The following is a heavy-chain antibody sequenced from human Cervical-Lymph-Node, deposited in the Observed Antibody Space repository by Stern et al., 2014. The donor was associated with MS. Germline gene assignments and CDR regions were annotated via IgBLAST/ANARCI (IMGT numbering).Heavy chain of an antibody. CDR2: IDWDDDK. V-gene: IGHV2-70*11. CDR3: ARTLRGYSHGYYYHGLDV. CDR1: GFSLSTSGMC. J-gene: IGHJ6*02. Sequence: ESGPALVKPTQTLTLTCTFSGFSLSTSGMCLSWIRQAPGKALEWLGRIDWDDDKNYSTSLKTRLSISKANSKNQVVLTLTNMDPMDTATYYCARTLRGYSHGYYYHGLDVWGQGTTVTVSS. D-gene: IGHD5-18*01.